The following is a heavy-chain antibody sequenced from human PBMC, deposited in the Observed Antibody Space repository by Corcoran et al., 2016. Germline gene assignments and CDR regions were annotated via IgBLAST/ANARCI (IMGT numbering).Heavy chain of an antibody. CDR3: AREIRVEPLYYGRDV. CDR2: ISSSSSTI. Sequence: EVQLVESGGGLVQPGGSLRLSCAASGFTFSSYSMNWVRQAPGKGLEWVSYISSSSSTIYYADSVKGRFTISRDNAKNSLYLQMNSLRAEDTAVYYGAREIRVEPLYYGRDVWGQGTTVTVSS. J-gene: IGHJ6*02. V-gene: IGHV3-48*04. D-gene: IGHD1-1*01. CDR1: GFTFSSYS.